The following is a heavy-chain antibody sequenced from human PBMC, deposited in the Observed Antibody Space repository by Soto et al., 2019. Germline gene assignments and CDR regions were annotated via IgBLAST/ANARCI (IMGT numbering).Heavy chain of an antibody. J-gene: IGHJ4*02. CDR1: GYTFTNYG. CDR2: IGGYKGNT. V-gene: IGHV1-18*01. D-gene: IGHD5-18*01. Sequence: QVQLVQSGAEVREPGASVKVSCKASGYTFTNYGVSWVRQAPGQGLEWMGWIGGYKGNTNYAQKLQGRVTLTTDTSTSTAYMELRSLRSDGPAVYYCDPQTLDTGMPSGYWGQGTLVTVSS. CDR3: DPQTLDTGMPSGY.